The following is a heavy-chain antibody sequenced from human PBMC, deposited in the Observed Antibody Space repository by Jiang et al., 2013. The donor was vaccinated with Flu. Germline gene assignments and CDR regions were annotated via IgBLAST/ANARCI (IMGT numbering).Heavy chain of an antibody. CDR2: SGGST. V-gene: IGHV3-23*01. D-gene: IGHD3-9*01. Sequence: SGGSTYYADSVKGRFTISRDNSKNTLYLQMNSLRAEDTAVYYCAKSYYDILTGDSYWGQGTLVTVSS. CDR3: AKSYYDILTGDSY. J-gene: IGHJ4*02.